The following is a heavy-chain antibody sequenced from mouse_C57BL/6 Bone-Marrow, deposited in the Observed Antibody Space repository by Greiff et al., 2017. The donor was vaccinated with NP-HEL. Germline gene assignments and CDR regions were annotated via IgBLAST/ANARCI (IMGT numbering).Heavy chain of an antibody. CDR2: ISSGSSTI. V-gene: IGHV5-17*01. J-gene: IGHJ3*01. Sequence: EVKLVESGGGLVKPGGSLKLSCAASGFTFSDYGMHWVRQAPEKGLEWVAYISSGSSTIYYADTVKGRFTISRDNAKNTLFLQMTSLRSEDTAMYYCARQDYDPYWGQGTLVTVSA. D-gene: IGHD2-4*01. CDR3: ARQDYDPY. CDR1: GFTFSDYG.